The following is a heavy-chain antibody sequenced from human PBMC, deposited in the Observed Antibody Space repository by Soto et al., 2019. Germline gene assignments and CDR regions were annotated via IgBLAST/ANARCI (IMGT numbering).Heavy chain of an antibody. D-gene: IGHD3-22*01. CDR3: ARFLELRIVVVPDAFER. Sequence: SVQVSCKASGYTFTSYGISWVRQAPGQGLEWMGWISAYNGNTNYAQKLQGRVTMTTDTSTSTAYMELRSLRCDDTAVYYCARFLELRIVVVPDAFERWGQGTMVTVSS. CDR2: ISAYNGNT. J-gene: IGHJ3*01. V-gene: IGHV1-18*01. CDR1: GYTFTSYG.